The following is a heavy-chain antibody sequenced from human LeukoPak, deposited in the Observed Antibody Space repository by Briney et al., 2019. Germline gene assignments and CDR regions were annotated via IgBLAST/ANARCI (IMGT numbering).Heavy chain of an antibody. V-gene: IGHV4-34*01. D-gene: IGHD3-16*02. Sequence: SETLSLTCAVSGGSFSKYYWSWIRQPPGKGPEWIGDINHTGSTKYNPSLKSRVTIAMDTSKTQFSLKLSSVTAADTAVYFCARALPFDYVWGSYRSDTKTTFDYWGQGTLVTVSS. J-gene: IGHJ4*02. CDR1: GGSFSKYY. CDR3: ARALPFDYVWGSYRSDTKTTFDY. CDR2: INHTGST.